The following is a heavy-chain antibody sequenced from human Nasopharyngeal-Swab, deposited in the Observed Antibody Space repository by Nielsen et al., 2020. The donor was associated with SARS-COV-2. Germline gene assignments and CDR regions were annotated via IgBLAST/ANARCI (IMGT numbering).Heavy chain of an antibody. D-gene: IGHD1-14*01. Sequence: GESLKIPCVASGFTFSSYAMNWVRQAPGKGLEWVSAISRTYSTYYADSVRGRFTVSRDNSKNTLYLQMSSLRAEDTAVYYCAKGTGMTYRAIDYWGQGTLVTASS. V-gene: IGHV3-23*01. CDR1: GFTFSSYA. CDR2: ISRTYST. J-gene: IGHJ4*02. CDR3: AKGTGMTYRAIDY.